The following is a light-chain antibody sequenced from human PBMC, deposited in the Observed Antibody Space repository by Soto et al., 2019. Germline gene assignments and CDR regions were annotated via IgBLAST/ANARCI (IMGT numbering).Light chain of an antibody. CDR1: QSISSW. Sequence: DIQMTQSPSPLSASVGDRVTITCRASQSISSWLAWYQQKPGKAPKLLIYEASSFESGVPSRFSGSGSGTEFTLTISSLQPDDFATYYCQQYNSYPLFTFGRGTKLEIK. J-gene: IGKJ2*01. CDR2: EAS. V-gene: IGKV1-5*03. CDR3: QQYNSYPLFT.